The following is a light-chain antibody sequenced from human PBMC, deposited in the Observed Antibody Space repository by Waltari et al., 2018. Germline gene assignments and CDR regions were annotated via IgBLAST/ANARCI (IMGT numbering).Light chain of an antibody. V-gene: IGLV2-8*01. CDR2: EVN. CDR1: SRDVGGYQY. Sequence: QSALTQPPSASGSPGQSVTISCTGTSRDVGGYQYVSWFQQHPGKAPRLIIYEVNRRPSGVPDRFSGSKSGNTASLTVSGLQAEDEADYYCSSYAVSNNLLFGGGTKLTVL. J-gene: IGLJ2*01. CDR3: SSYAVSNNLL.